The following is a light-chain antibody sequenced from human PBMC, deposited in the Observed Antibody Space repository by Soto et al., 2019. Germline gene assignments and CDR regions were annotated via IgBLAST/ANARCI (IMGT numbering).Light chain of an antibody. CDR1: SYNIGAGYD. CDR3: QSYDSSRGV. V-gene: IGLV1-40*01. Sequence: QSVLTQPPSVSGAPGQRVTISCTGSSYNIGAGYDVHWYQQLPGTAPKLLIYGNSNRPSGVPDRFSGSKSGTSASLAITGLQAEDEADYYCQSYDSSRGVFGGGTKVTVL. CDR2: GNS. J-gene: IGLJ2*01.